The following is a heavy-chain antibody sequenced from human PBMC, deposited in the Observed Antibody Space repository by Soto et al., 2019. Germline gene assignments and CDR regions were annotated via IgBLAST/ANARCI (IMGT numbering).Heavy chain of an antibody. V-gene: IGHV1-2*02. CDR2: INPNGGGT. CDR1: GYTFTGYY. CDR3: ARDISRSTSIGY. Sequence: QVQLVQSGAEVKKPGASVKVSCKASGYTFTGYYMHWVRQAPGQGLEWMGWINPNGGGTNYAQKFQGRVTMTRDTSISTAYMELSRLRSDDTAVYYCARDISRSTSIGYWGQGTLVTVSS. J-gene: IGHJ4*02. D-gene: IGHD2-2*01.